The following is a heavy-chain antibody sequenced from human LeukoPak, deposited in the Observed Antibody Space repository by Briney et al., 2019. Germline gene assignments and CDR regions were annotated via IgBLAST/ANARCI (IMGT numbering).Heavy chain of an antibody. V-gene: IGHV1-69*13. Sequence: SVKVSCKASGGTFSSYAISWVRQAPGQGLEWMGGIIPIFGTANHAQKFQGRVTITADESTSTAYMELSSLRSEDTAVYYCAREGAYSSSWFEYWGQGTLVTVSS. CDR1: GGTFSSYA. D-gene: IGHD6-13*01. CDR2: IIPIFGTA. J-gene: IGHJ4*02. CDR3: AREGAYSSSWFEY.